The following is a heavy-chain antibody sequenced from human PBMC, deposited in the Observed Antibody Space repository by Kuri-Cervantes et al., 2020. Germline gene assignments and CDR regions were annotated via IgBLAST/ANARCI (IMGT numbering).Heavy chain of an antibody. J-gene: IGHJ6*02. Sequence: LSLTCAASGFTFSSYAMHWVRQAPGKGLEWVAVISYDGSNKYYADSVKGRFTISRDNSKDTLYLQMNCLRAEDTAVYYCARTRGWRENGMDVWGQGTTVTVSS. V-gene: IGHV3-30-3*01. CDR2: ISYDGSNK. CDR1: GFTFSSYA. D-gene: IGHD1-26*01. CDR3: ARTRGWRENGMDV.